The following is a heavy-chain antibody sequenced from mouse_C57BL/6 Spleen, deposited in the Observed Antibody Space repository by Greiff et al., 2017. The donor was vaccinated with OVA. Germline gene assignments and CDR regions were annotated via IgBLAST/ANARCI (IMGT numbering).Heavy chain of an antibody. CDR3: AREGHYAMDY. CDR1: GYSITSGYY. J-gene: IGHJ4*01. V-gene: IGHV3-6*01. Sequence: VQLKESGPGLVKPSQSLSLTCSVTGYSITSGYYWNWIRQFPGNKLEWMGYISYDGSNNYNPSLKNRISITRDTSKNQFFLKLNSVTTEDTATYYCAREGHYAMDYWGQGTSVTVSS. CDR2: ISYDGSN.